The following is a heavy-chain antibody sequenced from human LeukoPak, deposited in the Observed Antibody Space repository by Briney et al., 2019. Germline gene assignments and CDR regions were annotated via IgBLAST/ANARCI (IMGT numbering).Heavy chain of an antibody. CDR1: GFTFSSYS. CDR2: ISSSSSYI. V-gene: IGHV3-21*01. CDR3: ARDTVYYYGSGSYLGGGEYGMDV. J-gene: IGHJ6*02. Sequence: PGGSLRLSCAASGFTFSSYSMNWVRQAPGKGLEWVSSISSSSSYIYYADSVKGRFTISRDNAKNSLYLQMNSLRAEDTAVYYCARDTVYYYGSGSYLGGGEYGMDVWGQGTTVTVSS. D-gene: IGHD3-10*01.